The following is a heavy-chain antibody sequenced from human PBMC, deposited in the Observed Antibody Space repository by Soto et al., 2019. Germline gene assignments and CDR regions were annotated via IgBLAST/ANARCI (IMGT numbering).Heavy chain of an antibody. Sequence: SETLSLTCTVSGGSVSSGSYYWSWIRQPPGKGLEWIGYIYYTGSTNYNPSLKSRVTISADTSKNQFSLKLSSVTAADTAVYYCASGGHYDSSGYAHWGQGTLVTVSS. D-gene: IGHD3-22*01. V-gene: IGHV4-61*01. CDR1: GGSVSSGSYY. CDR3: ASGGHYDSSGYAH. J-gene: IGHJ4*02. CDR2: IYYTGST.